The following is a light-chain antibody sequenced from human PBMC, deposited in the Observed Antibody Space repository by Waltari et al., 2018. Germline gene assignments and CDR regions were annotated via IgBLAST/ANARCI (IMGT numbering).Light chain of an antibody. CDR1: RGIDSY. Sequence: DIQMTQSPSSLSTSVGDRVTITCRASRGIDSYLNWYQQRPGRAPKLLIYDAYTLQSEVPTSLRDGGIGTDFTLTINNLQPEDFATYFCQQSYSPPFSFGQGTRLEI. V-gene: IGKV1-39*01. J-gene: IGKJ5*01. CDR3: QQSYSPPFS. CDR2: DAY.